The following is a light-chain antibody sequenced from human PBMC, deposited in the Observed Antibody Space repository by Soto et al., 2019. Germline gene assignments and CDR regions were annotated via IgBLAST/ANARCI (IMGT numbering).Light chain of an antibody. CDR2: DAS. V-gene: IGKV1-13*02. CDR1: QGISSA. J-gene: IGKJ5*01. Sequence: AIPLTQSPSSLSASVGDRVTITCRASQGISSALAWYQQKPGKAPKLLIYDASSLESGVPSRFSGSGSGTDFTLTSSSLQPEDFATYYCQQFNSYPITFGQGTRLEMK. CDR3: QQFNSYPIT.